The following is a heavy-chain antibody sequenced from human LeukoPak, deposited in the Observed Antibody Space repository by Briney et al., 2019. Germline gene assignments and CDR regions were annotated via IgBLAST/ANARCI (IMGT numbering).Heavy chain of an antibody. CDR2: ISGSGGST. CDR3: AKGLSSSWYWFDP. CDR1: GFTFTNYA. J-gene: IGHJ5*02. D-gene: IGHD6-13*01. V-gene: IGHV3-23*01. Sequence: GGSLRLSCVASGFTFTNYAMSWVRQAPGKGLEWVSAISGSGGSTYYADSVKGRFTISRDNSKNTLYLQMNSLRAEDTAVYYCAKGLSSSWYWFDPWGQGTLVTVSS.